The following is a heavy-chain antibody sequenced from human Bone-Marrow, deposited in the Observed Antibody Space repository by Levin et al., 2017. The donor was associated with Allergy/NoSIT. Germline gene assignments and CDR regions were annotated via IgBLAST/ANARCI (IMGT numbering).Heavy chain of an antibody. CDR3: ARRVYFDL. V-gene: IGHV3-23*01. CDR2: ISRSDGST. CDR1: GFTLSIYA. J-gene: IGHJ4*02. Sequence: GESLKISCTASGFTLSIYAMNWVRQAPGKGPEWVSGISRSDGSTYYADSVRGRFTFSRDNSTNTVYLQMNSLRAEDTAIYYCARRVYFDLWGQGTLVTVSS.